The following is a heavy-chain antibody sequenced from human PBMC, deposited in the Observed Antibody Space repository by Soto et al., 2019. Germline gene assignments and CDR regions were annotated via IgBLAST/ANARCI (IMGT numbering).Heavy chain of an antibody. CDR2: IIPVSGTT. V-gene: IGHV1-69*01. CDR3: ARGGLTTVTLDY. J-gene: IGHJ4*02. D-gene: IGHD4-17*01. Sequence: VQLVQSGAEVKKPGSSLKVSCSISGGTITDYLSSWLRQAPGQGLEWMGGIIPVSGTTYFAQKFQDRVTITADDSTKTAYMELSSLRSEDTAVYYCARGGLTTVTLDYWGQGTLVTVSS. CDR1: GGTITDYL.